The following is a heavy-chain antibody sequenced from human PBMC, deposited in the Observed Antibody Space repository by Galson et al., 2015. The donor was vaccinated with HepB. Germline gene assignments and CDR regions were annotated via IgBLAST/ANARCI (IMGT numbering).Heavy chain of an antibody. J-gene: IGHJ4*02. CDR3: AKDGRLIRGVVIGQAGH. V-gene: IGHV3-30*18. Sequence: SLRLSCAASGFSFSNYDMYWVRQAPGKGLEWVAVISYDGNYKYYEDSVRGRFTIYRDNSKNTLYLQMNSLRSEDTAVYYCAKDGRLIRGVVIGQAGHWGQGTLVTVSS. D-gene: IGHD3-10*01. CDR2: ISYDGNYK. CDR1: GFSFSNYD.